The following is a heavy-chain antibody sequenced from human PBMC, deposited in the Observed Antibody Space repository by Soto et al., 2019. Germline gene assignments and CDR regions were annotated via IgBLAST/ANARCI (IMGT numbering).Heavy chain of an antibody. Sequence: VASVKVSCKASGGTFSSYAISWVRQAPGQGLEWMGGIVPIFGTANYAQKFQGRVTITADESTSTAYMELSSLRSEDTAVYYCARKRITGTTGRTPYYFDYWGQGTLVTVSS. CDR3: ARKRITGTTGRTPYYFDY. CDR1: GGTFSSYA. J-gene: IGHJ4*02. CDR2: IVPIFGTA. V-gene: IGHV1-69*13. D-gene: IGHD1-20*01.